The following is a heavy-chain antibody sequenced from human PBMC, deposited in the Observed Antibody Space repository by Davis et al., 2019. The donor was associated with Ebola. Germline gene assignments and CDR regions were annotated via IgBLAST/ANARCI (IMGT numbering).Heavy chain of an antibody. CDR2: INPSGGST. D-gene: IGHD4-17*01. CDR1: GGTFSSYA. CDR3: ASTTVTTGVPFDP. Sequence: ASVKVSCKASGGTFSSYAISWVRQAPGQGLEWMGIINPSGGSTSYAQKFQGRVTMTRDTSTSTVYMELSSLRSEDTAVYYCASTTVTTGVPFDPWGQGTLVTVSS. J-gene: IGHJ5*02. V-gene: IGHV1-46*01.